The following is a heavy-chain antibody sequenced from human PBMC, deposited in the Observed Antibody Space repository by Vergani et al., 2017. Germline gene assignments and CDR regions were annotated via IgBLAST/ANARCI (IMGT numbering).Heavy chain of an antibody. CDR2: ISGSGGSQ. J-gene: IGHJ4*02. V-gene: IGHV3-23*01. CDR1: GFTFSSYA. Sequence: EVQLLESGGGLVQPGGSLRLSCAASGFTFSSYAMSWVRQAPGQGLEWVSAISGSGGSQYYADSVKGRFTISRDTSKNTLYLQRNRLRAEATAVYYCANNHDILTAYDYGGQGTLVTVSS. D-gene: IGHD3-9*01. CDR3: ANNHDILTAYDY.